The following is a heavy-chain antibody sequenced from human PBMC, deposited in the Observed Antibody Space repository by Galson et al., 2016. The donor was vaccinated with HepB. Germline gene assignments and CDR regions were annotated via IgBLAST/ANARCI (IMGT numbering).Heavy chain of an antibody. CDR3: ARGVSVLNALGARQDL. Sequence: SLRLSCAASGFTFSDFSMHWVRQAPGKGLEWVSFISSGSDNMHYADAVQGRFTTSRDNRKNSLYLQMIGLTAEDTAKYYCARGVSVLNALGARQDLWGQGTQVTVSS. V-gene: IGHV3-48*04. CDR2: ISSGSDNM. J-gene: IGHJ4*02. CDR1: GFTFSDFS. D-gene: IGHD4-23*01.